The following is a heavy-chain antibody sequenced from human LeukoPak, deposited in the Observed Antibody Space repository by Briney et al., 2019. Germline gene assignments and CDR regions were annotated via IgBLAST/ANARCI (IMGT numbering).Heavy chain of an antibody. CDR3: ARDFVRXVVPAASGGMDV. V-gene: IGHV3-33*01. CDR2: IWYDGSNK. J-gene: IGHJ6*02. Sequence: GGSLRLSCAASGFTFSSYGIHWVRQAPGKGLEWVAVIWYDGSNKYYADSVKGRFTISRDNSKNTLYLQMNSLRAEDTAVYYCARDFVRXVVPAASGGMDVWGQGTTVTVSS. D-gene: IGHD2-2*01. CDR1: GFTFSSYG.